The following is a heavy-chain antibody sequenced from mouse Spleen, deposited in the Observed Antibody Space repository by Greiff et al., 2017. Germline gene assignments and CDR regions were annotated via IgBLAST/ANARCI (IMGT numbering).Heavy chain of an antibody. V-gene: IGHV5-15*01. D-gene: IGHD2-3*01. Sequence: EVQLVESGGGLVKPGGSLKLSCAASGFTFSDYGMAWVRQAPGKGPEWVAFISNLAYSIYYADTVTGRFTISRENAKNTLYLEMSSLRSEDTAMYYCARVKDGYFDYWGQGTTLTVSS. CDR2: ISNLAYSI. CDR3: ARVKDGYFDY. J-gene: IGHJ2*01. CDR1: GFTFSDYG.